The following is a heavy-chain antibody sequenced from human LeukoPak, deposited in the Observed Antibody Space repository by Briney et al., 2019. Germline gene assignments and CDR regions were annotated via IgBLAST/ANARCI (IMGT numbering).Heavy chain of an antibody. CDR1: GFTFSSYP. Sequence: GGSLRLSCAASGFTFSSYPMHWVRQAPGKGLEWVSSISGSSSYIYYADSVKGRFTISRDDAKNSLYLQMSSLRAEDTAVYYCAGDPTSSWETAFDIWGQGTMVTVSS. D-gene: IGHD1-26*01. V-gene: IGHV3-21*01. CDR3: AGDPTSSWETAFDI. J-gene: IGHJ3*02. CDR2: ISGSSSYI.